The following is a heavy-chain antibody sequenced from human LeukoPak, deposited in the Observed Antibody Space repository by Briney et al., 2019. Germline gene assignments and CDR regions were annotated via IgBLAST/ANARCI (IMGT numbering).Heavy chain of an antibody. CDR2: ISAYNGNT. CDR3: ARVRGITMIVVANWGYYYMDV. J-gene: IGHJ6*03. Sequence: GASVKVSCKASGYTFTSYGISWVRQAPGQGLEWMGWISAYNGNTNYAQKIQGRVTMTTDTSTSTAYMELRSLRSDDTAVYYCARVRGITMIVVANWGYYYMDVWGKGTTVTVSS. D-gene: IGHD3-22*01. V-gene: IGHV1-18*01. CDR1: GYTFTSYG.